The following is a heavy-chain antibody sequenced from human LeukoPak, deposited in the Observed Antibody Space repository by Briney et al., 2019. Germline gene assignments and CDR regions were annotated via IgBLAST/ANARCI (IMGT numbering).Heavy chain of an antibody. CDR1: GFTFTSYE. CDR2: ISSSGNTI. J-gene: IGHJ4*02. V-gene: IGHV3-48*03. CDR3: ASSGTAMVTDYFDY. D-gene: IGHD5-18*01. Sequence: GGTLRLSCAASGFTFTSYEMNWVRQAPGKGLEWVSYISSSGNTIYYADSVKGRFTISRDNAKNSLSLQMNSLRAEDTAVYYCASSGTAMVTDYFDYWGQGTLVTVSS.